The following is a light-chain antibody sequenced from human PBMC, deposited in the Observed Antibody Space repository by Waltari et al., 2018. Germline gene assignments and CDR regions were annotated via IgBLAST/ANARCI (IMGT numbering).Light chain of an antibody. CDR2: KDN. Sequence: SHELTQLPSVSVSPGQTARITCSGDALPRQYGHWYQQKSGQAPMLVIYKDNERPSGIPERFSGSSSGTTITLTITGVQAEDEADYYCQSSDSSDTLIFGGGTKLTVL. CDR1: ALPRQY. CDR3: QSSDSSDTLI. J-gene: IGLJ2*01. V-gene: IGLV3-25*03.